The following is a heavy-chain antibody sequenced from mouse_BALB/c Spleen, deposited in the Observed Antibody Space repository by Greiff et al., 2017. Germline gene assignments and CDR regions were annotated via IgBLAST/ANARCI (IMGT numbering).Heavy chain of an antibody. V-gene: IGHV1S34*01. Sequence: LVKTGASVKISCKASGYSFTGYYMHWVKQSHGKSLEWIGYISCYNGATSYNQKFKGKATFTVDTSSSTAYMQFNSLTSEDSAVYYCARQLLRLHAMDYWGQGTSVTVSS. D-gene: IGHD1-2*01. J-gene: IGHJ4*01. CDR2: ISCYNGAT. CDR1: GYSFTGYY. CDR3: ARQLLRLHAMDY.